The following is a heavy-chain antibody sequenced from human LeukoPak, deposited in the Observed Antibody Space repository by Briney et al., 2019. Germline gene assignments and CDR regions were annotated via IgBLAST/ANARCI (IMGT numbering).Heavy chain of an antibody. CDR1: GFTFSSYS. CDR2: ISSSSSYI. J-gene: IGHJ2*01. CDR3: ARNYDSSAYRGSLPYWYFDL. D-gene: IGHD3-22*01. Sequence: GGSLRLSCAASGFTFSSYSMNWVRQAPGKGLEWVSSISSSSSYIYYADSVKGRFTISRDNAKNSLYLQMNSLRAEDTAVYYCARNYDSSAYRGSLPYWYFDLWGRGTLVAVSS. V-gene: IGHV3-21*04.